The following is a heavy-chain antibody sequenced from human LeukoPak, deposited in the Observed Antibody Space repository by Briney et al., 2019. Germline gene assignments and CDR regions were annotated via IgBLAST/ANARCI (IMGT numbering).Heavy chain of an antibody. CDR2: ISSSSSYI. D-gene: IGHD2-2*01. CDR1: GFTFSNAG. V-gene: IGHV3-21*01. CDR3: ARPGYCSSTSCLNYMDV. J-gene: IGHJ6*03. Sequence: PGGSLRLSCAASGFTFSNAGMSWVRQAPGQGREWVSSISSSSSYIYYADSVKGRFTISRDNAKNTLYLQMNSLRAEDTAVYYCARPGYCSSTSCLNYMDVWGKGTTVTISS.